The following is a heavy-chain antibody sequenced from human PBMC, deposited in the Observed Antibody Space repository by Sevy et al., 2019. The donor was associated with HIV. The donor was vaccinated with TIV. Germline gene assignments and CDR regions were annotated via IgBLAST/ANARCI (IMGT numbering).Heavy chain of an antibody. Sequence: GGSLRLSCAASGFTFSSYAMSWVRQAPGKGLEWVSAISSSGGSTYYADSVKGRFTISRDNSKNTLYLQMNSLRAEDTAVYYCAKSYCTNGVCYPPYNWFDPWGQGSLVTVSS. CDR1: GFTFSSYA. D-gene: IGHD2-8*01. CDR3: AKSYCTNGVCYPPYNWFDP. V-gene: IGHV3-23*01. CDR2: ISSSGGST. J-gene: IGHJ5*02.